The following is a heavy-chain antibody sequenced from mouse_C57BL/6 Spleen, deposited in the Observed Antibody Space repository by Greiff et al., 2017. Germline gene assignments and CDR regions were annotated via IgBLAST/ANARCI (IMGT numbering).Heavy chain of an antibody. CDR2: IEPEDGDT. J-gene: IGHJ3*01. D-gene: IGHD2-3*01. CDR1: GFNIKDYY. Sequence: VHVKQSGAELVRPGASVKLSCTASGFNIKDYYMHWVKQRPEQGLEWIGRIEPEDGDTEYAPKFQGKATMTADTSSNTAYLQLSSLTSEDTAVYYCTTDGYYLPAYWGQGTLVTVSA. V-gene: IGHV14-1*01. CDR3: TTDGYYLPAY.